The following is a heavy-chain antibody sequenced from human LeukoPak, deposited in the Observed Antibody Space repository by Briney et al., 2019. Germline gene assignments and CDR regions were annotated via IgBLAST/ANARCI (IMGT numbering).Heavy chain of an antibody. D-gene: IGHD3-22*01. J-gene: IGHJ4*02. V-gene: IGHV4-30-2*01. Sequence: PSETLSLTCAVSGGSISSGGYSWSWVRQPRGKGLEWIVYIYHSGSTYYNPSLKSRFTMSVDTSKNHFSLRLSSVTAADTAVYYCARYYYDTRGYYYDYWGQGTLVTVS. CDR3: ARYYYDTRGYYYDY. CDR2: IYHSGST. CDR1: GGSISSGGYS.